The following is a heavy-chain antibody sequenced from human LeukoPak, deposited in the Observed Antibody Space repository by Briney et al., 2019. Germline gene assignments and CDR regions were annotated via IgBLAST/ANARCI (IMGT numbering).Heavy chain of an antibody. CDR3: AKDLRGWYYYMDV. Sequence: GGSLRLSCAASGFSFSSFWMHWVRQAPGKGLEWVSTISGSGGSTYYADSVKGRFTISRDNSKNTLYLQMNSLRAEDTAVYYCAKDLRGWYYYMDVWGKGTTVTISS. CDR1: GFSFSSFW. J-gene: IGHJ6*03. CDR2: ISGSGGST. D-gene: IGHD3-10*01. V-gene: IGHV3-23*01.